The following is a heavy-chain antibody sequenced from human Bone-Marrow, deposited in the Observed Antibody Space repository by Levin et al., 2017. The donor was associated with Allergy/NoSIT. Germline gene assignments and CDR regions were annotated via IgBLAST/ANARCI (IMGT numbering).Heavy chain of an antibody. J-gene: IGHJ6*03. CDR1: GASLTTSGSY. Sequence: SQTLSLTCTVSGASLTTSGSYWGWIRQPPGEGLEWIGFIYYSGIPSYNPSLQGRVTISVDTSKNQFSLNLTSVTAADTAVYFCARHVDTDYNYYYYYMDVWAKGTTVTVSS. V-gene: IGHV4-39*01. CDR2: IYYSGIP. D-gene: IGHD4-11*01. CDR3: ARHVDTDYNYYYYYMDV.